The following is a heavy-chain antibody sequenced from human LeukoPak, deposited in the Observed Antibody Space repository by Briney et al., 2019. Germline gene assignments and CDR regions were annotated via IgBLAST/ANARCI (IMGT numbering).Heavy chain of an antibody. CDR2: INHSGST. Sequence: PSETLSLTCAVYGGSFSGYYWSWIRQPPGKGLEWIGEINHSGSTDYNPSLKSRVTISVDTSKNQFSLKLSSVTAADTAVYYCARYPYYYYGMDVWGKGTTVTVSS. CDR3: ARYPYYYYGMDV. V-gene: IGHV4-34*01. CDR1: GGSFSGYY. J-gene: IGHJ6*04.